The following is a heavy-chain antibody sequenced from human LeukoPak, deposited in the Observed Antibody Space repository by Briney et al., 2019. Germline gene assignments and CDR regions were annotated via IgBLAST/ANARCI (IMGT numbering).Heavy chain of an antibody. CDR2: ISSSSSYT. Sequence: PGGSLRLSCAASGFTFSDYYMSGIRQAPGKGLEWVSYISSSSSYTNYADSVKGRFTISRDNAKNSLYLQMNSLRAEDTAVYYCARGDIVVVPAASDTFDIWGQGTMVTVSS. CDR3: ARGDIVVVPAASDTFDI. J-gene: IGHJ3*02. D-gene: IGHD2-2*01. CDR1: GFTFSDYY. V-gene: IGHV3-11*06.